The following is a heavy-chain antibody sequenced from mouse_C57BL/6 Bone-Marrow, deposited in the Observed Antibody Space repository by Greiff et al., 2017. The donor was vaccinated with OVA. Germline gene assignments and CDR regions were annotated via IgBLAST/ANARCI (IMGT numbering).Heavy chain of an antibody. D-gene: IGHD1-1*01. Sequence: VKLQPSGPELVKPGASVKISCKASGYAFSSSWMNWVKQRPGKGLEWIGRIYPGDGDTNYNGKFKGKGKLTADKSSCTSYLQLRSLTSEDSAVYFFARSREFIQGPWFAYCGHATLVTVSA. CDR2: IYPGDGDT. V-gene: IGHV1-82*01. CDR1: GYAFSSSW. J-gene: IGHJ3*01. CDR3: ARSREFIQGPWFAY.